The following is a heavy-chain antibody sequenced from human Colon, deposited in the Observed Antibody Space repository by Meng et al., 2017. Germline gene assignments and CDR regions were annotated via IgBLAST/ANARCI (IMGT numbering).Heavy chain of an antibody. CDR3: AREVVVAGTRNWLDP. V-gene: IGHV4-4*02. J-gene: IGHJ5*02. CDR2: TYQNGRP. D-gene: IGHD6-19*01. Sequence: EQLAAVARGVGNPSGTLSRPCTVSGGSITSSDWWSWVRQTPGKGLEWIGETYQNGRPNYNPSLKSRVTISVDKSKNQFSLNMTSVTAADTAVYYCAREVVVAGTRNWLDPWGQGILVTVSS. CDR1: GGSITSSDW.